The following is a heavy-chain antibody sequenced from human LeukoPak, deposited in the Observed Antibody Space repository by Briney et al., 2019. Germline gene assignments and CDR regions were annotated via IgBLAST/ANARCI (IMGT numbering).Heavy chain of an antibody. CDR1: GFTFSSYA. Sequence: GGSLRLSCAASGFTFSSYAMHWVRQAPGKGLEWVAVISYDGSNKYYADSVKGRFTISRDNSKNTLYLQMNSLRAEDTAVYYCARDYEGYCDYWGQGTLVTVSS. CDR3: ARDYEGYCDY. V-gene: IGHV3-30-3*01. J-gene: IGHJ4*02. CDR2: ISYDGSNK. D-gene: IGHD2-15*01.